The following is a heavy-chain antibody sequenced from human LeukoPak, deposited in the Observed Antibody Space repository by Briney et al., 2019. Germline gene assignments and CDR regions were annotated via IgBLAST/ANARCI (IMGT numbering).Heavy chain of an antibody. Sequence: ASVTVSFMASGYTFTDYYMHWVRQAPGQGLEWMGWINPNSGGTNYAQNFQGRVTMTRDTSISTAYMELSRLRSDDTAVYYCAASKRYCSSTSCYTGGDAFDIWGQGTMVTVSS. J-gene: IGHJ3*02. D-gene: IGHD2-2*02. CDR3: AASKRYCSSTSCYTGGDAFDI. CDR2: INPNSGGT. V-gene: IGHV1-2*02. CDR1: GYTFTDYY.